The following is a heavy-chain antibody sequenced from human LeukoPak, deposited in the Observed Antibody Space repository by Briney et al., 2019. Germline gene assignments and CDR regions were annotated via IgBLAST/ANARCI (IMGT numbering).Heavy chain of an antibody. CDR3: ARDYRKTAMARFGIWY. V-gene: IGHV1-18*01. CDR1: GYTFTSYG. Sequence: ASVKVSCKASGYTFTSYGISWVRQAPGQGLEWMGWISAYNGNTNYAQKLQGRVTMTTDTSTSTAYMELRSLRSDDTAVYYCARDYRKTAMARFGIWYWGQGTLVTVSS. CDR2: ISAYNGNT. J-gene: IGHJ4*02. D-gene: IGHD5-18*01.